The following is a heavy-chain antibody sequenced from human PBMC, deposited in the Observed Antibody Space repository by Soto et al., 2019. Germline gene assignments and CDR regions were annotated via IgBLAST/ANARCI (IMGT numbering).Heavy chain of an antibody. CDR1: GFTFRNYN. Sequence: EVQLVESGGGLVQPGGSLRLSCAASGFTFRNYNMNWVRQAPGKGLEWLSYISGASGTIYYADSMQGRFTISRDNAKNSLYLQVNSLRAEDTAMYYWARDCGYGYGMDVWGQGTTVTVSS. J-gene: IGHJ6*02. CDR3: ARDCGYGYGMDV. V-gene: IGHV3-48*01. CDR2: ISGASGTI. D-gene: IGHD2-15*01.